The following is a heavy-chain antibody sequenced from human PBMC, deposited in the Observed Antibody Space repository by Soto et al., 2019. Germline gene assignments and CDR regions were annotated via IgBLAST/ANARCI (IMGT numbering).Heavy chain of an antibody. CDR2: INPNSGGT. CDR3: ARGHCSGGSCYSHHYYYGMDV. Sequence: ASVKVSCKASGYTFTSYGISWVRQAPGQGLEWMGWINPNSGGTNYAQKFQGRVTMTRDTSISTAYMELSRLRSDDTAVYYCARGHCSGGSCYSHHYYYGMDVWGQGTTVTVSS. CDR1: GYTFTSYG. V-gene: IGHV1-2*02. D-gene: IGHD2-15*01. J-gene: IGHJ6*02.